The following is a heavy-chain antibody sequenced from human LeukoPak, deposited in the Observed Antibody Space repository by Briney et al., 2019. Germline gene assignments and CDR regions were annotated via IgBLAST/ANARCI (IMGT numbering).Heavy chain of an antibody. CDR1: GGSISSSSYY. CDR3: ASTKLRFLEWLRFDP. J-gene: IGHJ5*02. Sequence: SETLSLTCTVSGGSISSSSYYWGWIRQPPGKGLEWIGSIYYSGSTYYNPSLKSRVTISVDTSKNQFSLKLSSVTAADTAVYYCASTKLRFLEWLRFDPWGQGTLVTVSP. CDR2: IYYSGST. V-gene: IGHV4-39*01. D-gene: IGHD3-3*01.